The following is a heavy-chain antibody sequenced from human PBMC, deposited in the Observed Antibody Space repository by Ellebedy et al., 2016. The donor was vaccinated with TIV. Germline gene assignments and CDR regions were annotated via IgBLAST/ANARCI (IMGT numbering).Heavy chain of an antibody. Sequence: SETLSLTXTVSGGSIVNSPYFLGWIRQPPGKGLEWIGGISYRGSTFYIPALKSRVTMSVDTSKDQFSLKVRSVTAADTAFYFCARVAAAGHLSSVDFWGQGTLVTVST. J-gene: IGHJ4*02. CDR2: ISYRGST. CDR3: ARVAAAGHLSSVDF. CDR1: GGSIVNSPYF. V-gene: IGHV4-39*01. D-gene: IGHD2-21*02.